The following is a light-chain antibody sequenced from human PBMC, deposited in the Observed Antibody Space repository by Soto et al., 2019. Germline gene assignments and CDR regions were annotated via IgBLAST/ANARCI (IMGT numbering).Light chain of an antibody. V-gene: IGKV3-15*01. Sequence: ERRVRHSPAALSGAKGGRGTLSWMSCHRVSSNLAWYQQKPGQAPRLLIYGASTRATGIPARFSGSGSGTEFTLTISSLQSEDFAVYYCQQYNNWPFTFGRGTKVDI. CDR3: QQYNNWPFT. CDR2: GAS. CDR1: HRVSSN. J-gene: IGKJ4*01.